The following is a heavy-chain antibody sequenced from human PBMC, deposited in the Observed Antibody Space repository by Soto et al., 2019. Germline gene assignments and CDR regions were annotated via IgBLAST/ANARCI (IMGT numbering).Heavy chain of an antibody. CDR1: GGSISGSYYY. Sequence: LSLTCAVSGGSISGSYYYWAWLRQSPGKGPEWIGSVFYTGFTSYNPSLESRVSVSADTSKSQFSLKLSAVTAADTAVYYCATSQKGYNWNYFDHWGQGALVTVSS. CDR3: ATSQKGYNWNYFDH. J-gene: IGHJ4*02. CDR2: VFYTGFT. D-gene: IGHD1-20*01. V-gene: IGHV4-39*01.